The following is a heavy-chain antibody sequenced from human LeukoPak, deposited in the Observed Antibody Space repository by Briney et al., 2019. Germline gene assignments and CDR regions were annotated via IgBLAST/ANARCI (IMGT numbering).Heavy chain of an antibody. Sequence: PGGSLRLSCAASGFTFSSYEMNWVRQAPGKGLGWVSYISSSGSTIYYADSVKGRFTISRDNAKNSLYLQMNSLRAEDTAVYYCARGELYGAFYWGQGTLVTVSS. CDR3: ARGELYGAFY. CDR2: ISSSGSTI. V-gene: IGHV3-48*03. CDR1: GFTFSSYE. J-gene: IGHJ4*02. D-gene: IGHD1-7*01.